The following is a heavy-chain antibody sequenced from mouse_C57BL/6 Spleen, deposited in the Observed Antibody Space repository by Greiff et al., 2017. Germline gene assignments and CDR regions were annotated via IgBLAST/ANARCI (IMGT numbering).Heavy chain of an antibody. Sequence: QVQLQQSGPELVKPGASVKLSCKASGYTFTSYDINWVKQRPGQGLEWIGWIYPRDGSTKYNEKFKGKATLTVDTSSSTAYMELHSLTSEDSAVYFCARGGSTGTRAMDYWGQGTSVTVSS. V-gene: IGHV1-85*01. CDR1: GYTFTSYD. D-gene: IGHD4-1*02. CDR3: ARGGSTGTRAMDY. J-gene: IGHJ4*01. CDR2: IYPRDGST.